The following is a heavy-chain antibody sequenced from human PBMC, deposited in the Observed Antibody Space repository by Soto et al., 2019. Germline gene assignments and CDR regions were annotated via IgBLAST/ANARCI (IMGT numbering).Heavy chain of an antibody. CDR2: MTPSGGST. J-gene: IGHJ4*02. CDR1: GFTFSSYA. D-gene: IGHD6-19*01. V-gene: IGHV3-23*01. CDR3: ARDPGSSGWYISYYFDY. Sequence: GGSLRLSCAASGFTFSSYAMNWVRQAPGKGLEWVSTMTPSGGSTYYADSVKGRFTISRDNAKNSLYLQMNSLRDEDTAVYYCARDPGSSGWYISYYFDYWGQGTLVTVSS.